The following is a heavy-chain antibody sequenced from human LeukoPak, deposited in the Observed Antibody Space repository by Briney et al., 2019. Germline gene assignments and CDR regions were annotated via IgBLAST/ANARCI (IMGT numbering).Heavy chain of an antibody. CDR3: ARETRNWNDARGFDY. CDR1: GFTVSSNY. V-gene: IGHV3-66*02. D-gene: IGHD1-1*01. CDR2: IYSGGST. Sequence: GGSLRLSCAASGFTVSSNYMSWVSQAPGKGLEWVSVIYSGGSTYYADSVKGRFTISRDNSKNTLYLQMNSLRAEDTAVYYCARETRNWNDARGFDYWGQGTLVTVSS. J-gene: IGHJ4*02.